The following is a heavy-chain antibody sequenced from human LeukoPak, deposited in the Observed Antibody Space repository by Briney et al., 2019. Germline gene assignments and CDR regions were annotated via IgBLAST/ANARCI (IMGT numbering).Heavy chain of an antibody. D-gene: IGHD6-19*01. V-gene: IGHV3-21*01. CDR2: ISSSSSYI. CDR1: GFTSSSYS. Sequence: GGSLRLSCAASGFTSSSYSMNWVRQAPGKGLEWVSSISSSSSYIYYADSVKGRFTISRDNAKNSLYLQMNSLRAEDTAVYYCARGAEYSSGWYWFDPWGQGTLVTVSS. J-gene: IGHJ5*02. CDR3: ARGAEYSSGWYWFDP.